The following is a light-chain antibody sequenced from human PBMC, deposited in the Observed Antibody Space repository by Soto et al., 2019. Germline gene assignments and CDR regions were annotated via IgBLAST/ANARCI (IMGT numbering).Light chain of an antibody. J-gene: IGKJ5*01. CDR3: QQRTNWRIT. CDR2: DTS. CDR1: QSVSSS. V-gene: IGKV3-11*01. Sequence: EIVMTQSPATLSLSPGERATLSCRASQSVSSSLAWYQQKPGQSPRLLIYDTSNRATGIPARFSGSGSGTDFNLTISRLETEDFAVYECQQRTNWRITFGQGTRLEIK.